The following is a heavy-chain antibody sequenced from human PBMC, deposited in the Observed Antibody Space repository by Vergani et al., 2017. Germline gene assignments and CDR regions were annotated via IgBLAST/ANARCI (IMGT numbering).Heavy chain of an antibody. CDR2: ISTIGST. D-gene: IGHD2-2*02. J-gene: IGHJ6*03. CDR1: GGSISSYY. V-gene: IGHV4-4*07. Sequence: QVQLQESGPGLVKPSETLSLTCTVSGGSISSYYWSWIRQPAGKGLEWIGRISTIGSTNYNPSLKSRVTMSVDTSKTQFSLKLCSVTAADTAVYYCAREGHIVVGPAAILHYYYMDVWGKGTTVTGSS. CDR3: AREGHIVVGPAAILHYYYMDV.